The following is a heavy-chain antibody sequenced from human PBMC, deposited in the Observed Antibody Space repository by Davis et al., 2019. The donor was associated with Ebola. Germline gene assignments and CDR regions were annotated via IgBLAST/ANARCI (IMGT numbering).Heavy chain of an antibody. J-gene: IGHJ4*02. CDR3: ARRAYSGGSEGRYFDY. V-gene: IGHV3-23*01. CDR2: ISGSGGTT. CDR1: VITFSSYA. Sequence: GESLKISCADSVITFSSYAMTWVRQAPGKGLEWVSAISGSGGTTYYAGSVKGRFPVSRDNSKKTMYLQMNSLRAEDTAVYYCARRAYSGGSEGRYFDYWGQGTLVTVSS. D-gene: IGHD6-19*01.